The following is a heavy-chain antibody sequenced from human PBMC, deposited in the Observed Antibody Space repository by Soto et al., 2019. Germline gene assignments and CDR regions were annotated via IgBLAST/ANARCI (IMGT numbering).Heavy chain of an antibody. D-gene: IGHD6-19*01. V-gene: IGHV5-51*01. CDR2: IYPGDSGT. Sequence: PGAPLKISCKGSGYSFTSYWIGWVPQMPGKGLEWMGIIYPGDSGTRYSPSFQGQVTISADKSISTADLQWSSLKALDTAMYYCASQLPVAGNQGMDVWGQGITVTVS. CDR3: ASQLPVAGNQGMDV. J-gene: IGHJ6*02. CDR1: GYSFTSYW.